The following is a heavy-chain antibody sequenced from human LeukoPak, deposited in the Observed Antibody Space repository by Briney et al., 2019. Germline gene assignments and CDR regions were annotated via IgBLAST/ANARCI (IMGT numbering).Heavy chain of an antibody. CDR2: INNDGSST. Sequence: PGGSLRLSCAASGFTFSSYWMHWVRQAPGKGLVWVLRINNDGSSTSYADSVKGRFTISRDDAKNTLYLQMNSLRAEDTAVYYCARVWSYYYFDYWGQGALVTVSS. CDR1: GFTFSSYW. CDR3: ARVWSYYYFDY. J-gene: IGHJ4*02. D-gene: IGHD2-8*02. V-gene: IGHV3-74*01.